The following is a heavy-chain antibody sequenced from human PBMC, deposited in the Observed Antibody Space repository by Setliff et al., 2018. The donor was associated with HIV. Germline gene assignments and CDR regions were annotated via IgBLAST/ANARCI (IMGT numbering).Heavy chain of an antibody. CDR1: GGSISSGGYY. V-gene: IGHV4-31*03. Sequence: SETLSLTCTVSGGSISSGGYYWSWIRQHPGKGLEWIGYIYTSGSTKYNPSLKSRLTISVDTSTNHFSLKLSSVAAADTAVYYCARLVGYYRSDNANYYYMDVWGKGTTVTVSS. CDR3: ARLVGYYRSDNANYYYMDV. J-gene: IGHJ6*03. D-gene: IGHD3-16*02. CDR2: IYTSGST.